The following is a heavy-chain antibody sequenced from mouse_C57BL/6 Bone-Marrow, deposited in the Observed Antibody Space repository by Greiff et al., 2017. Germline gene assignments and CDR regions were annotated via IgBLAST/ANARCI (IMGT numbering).Heavy chain of an antibody. J-gene: IGHJ4*01. CDR3: AREGFYYGSSYAMDY. Sequence: QVQLQQSGAELVKPGASVKMSCKASGYTFTSYWITWVKQRPGQGLEWIGDISPGSGSTNYNEKFKSKATLTVDTSSSTAYMQLSSLTSEDSAVYYCAREGFYYGSSYAMDYWGQGTSVTVSS. D-gene: IGHD1-1*01. CDR1: GYTFTSYW. V-gene: IGHV1-55*01. CDR2: ISPGSGST.